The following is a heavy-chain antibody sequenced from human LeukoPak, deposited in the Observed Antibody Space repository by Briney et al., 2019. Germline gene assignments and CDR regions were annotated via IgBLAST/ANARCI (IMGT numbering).Heavy chain of an antibody. CDR3: TRPGRGYSSGSDY. CDR2: IRSKANSYAT. CDR1: GFTFSGSA. V-gene: IGHV3-73*01. J-gene: IGHJ4*02. Sequence: PGESLRLSCAASGFTFSGSAMHWVRQASGKGLEWVGRIRSKANSYATAYAASVKGRFTISRDDSKNTAYLQMNSLKTEDTAVYYCTRPGRGYSSGSDYWGQGTLVTVSS. D-gene: IGHD6-19*01.